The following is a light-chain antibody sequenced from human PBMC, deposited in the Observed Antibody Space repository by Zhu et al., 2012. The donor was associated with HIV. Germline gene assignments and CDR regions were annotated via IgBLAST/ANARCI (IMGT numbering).Light chain of an antibody. CDR2: GAS. J-gene: IGKJ5*01. V-gene: IGKV3-20*01. Sequence: IVLTQSPGTLSLSPGERATLSCRASQSVSRTYLAWYQQKPGQAPRPLIYGASNRPTGIPDRFSGSGSGTDFTLTITRVEPEDFAVYYCQHYGGSPPITFGQGTRLDIK. CDR3: QHYGGSPPIT. CDR1: QSVSRTY.